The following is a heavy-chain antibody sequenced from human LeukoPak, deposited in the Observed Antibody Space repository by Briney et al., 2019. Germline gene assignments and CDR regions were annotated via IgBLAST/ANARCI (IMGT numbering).Heavy chain of an antibody. D-gene: IGHD2-2*01. J-gene: IGHJ6*03. CDR1: GFTFSSYG. CDR3: SLMLYCNSTSCKNYYYYYYLDV. CDR2: IRYDGSNK. Sequence: GGSLRLSCAASGFTFSSYGMHWARQAPGKGLEWVAFIRYDGSNKYYADSVKGRFTISRDNSKNTLYLQMNSLRAEDTAVYYCSLMLYCNSTSCKNYYYYYYLDVWGKGTTVTVSS. V-gene: IGHV3-30*02.